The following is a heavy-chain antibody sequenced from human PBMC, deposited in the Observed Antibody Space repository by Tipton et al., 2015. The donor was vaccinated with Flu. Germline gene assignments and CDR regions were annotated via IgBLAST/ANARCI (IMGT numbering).Heavy chain of an antibody. Sequence: TLSLTCSVSGGSISSGGYYWNWIRQRPGKGLEWIGDIYYTGTTFYNSSLKSRLSISIDTSKNQFSLKLTSVTAADTAIFYCARSTGAVGFFDLWGRGTLVSVSS. J-gene: IGHJ2*01. CDR2: IYYTGTT. D-gene: IGHD7-27*01. CDR3: ARSTGAVGFFDL. V-gene: IGHV4-31*03. CDR1: GGSISSGGYY.